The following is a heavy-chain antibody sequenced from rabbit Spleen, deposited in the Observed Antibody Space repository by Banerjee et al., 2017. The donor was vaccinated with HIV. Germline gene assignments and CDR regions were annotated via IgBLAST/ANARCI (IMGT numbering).Heavy chain of an antibody. CDR2: IYAGSTGTT. Sequence: QSLEESGGALVKPGASLTLTCKASGFSFNSGYDACWVRQPPGKGLEWIACIYAGSTGTTYYASWAKGRFTISKTSSTTVTLQVSSLTAADTATYFCARDAGTSFSSYGMDLWGPGTLVTVS. CDR1: GFSFNSGYD. CDR3: ARDAGTSFSSYGMDL. V-gene: IGHV1S40*01. J-gene: IGHJ6*01. D-gene: IGHD8-1*01.